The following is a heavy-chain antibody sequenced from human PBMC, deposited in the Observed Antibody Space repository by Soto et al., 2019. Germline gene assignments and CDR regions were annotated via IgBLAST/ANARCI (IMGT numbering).Heavy chain of an antibody. CDR1: GFTFSSYG. CDR3: AKQRSHYFDY. V-gene: IGHV3-30*18. J-gene: IGHJ4*02. Sequence: QAQLVESGGSVVQPGRSLRLSCAASGFTFSSYGMHWVRQAPGKGLEWVAVISSDGSNKYYADTVKGRFTISRDNSTNTLYLQMNSLRAEDTAVYYCAKQRSHYFDYWGQGTLVTVSS. CDR2: ISSDGSNK.